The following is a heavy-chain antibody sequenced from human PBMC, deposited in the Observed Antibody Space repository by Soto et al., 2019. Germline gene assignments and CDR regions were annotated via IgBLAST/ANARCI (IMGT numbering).Heavy chain of an antibody. CDR2: ISYDGSNK. CDR3: AKGNYYDSSGYYANWFDP. CDR1: GFTFSSYG. D-gene: IGHD3-22*01. J-gene: IGHJ5*02. V-gene: IGHV3-30*18. Sequence: LRLSCAASGFTFSSYGMHWVRQAPGKGLEWVAVISYDGSNKYYADSVKGRFTISRDNSKNTLYLQMNSLRAEDTAVYYCAKGNYYDSSGYYANWFDPWGQGTLVTVSS.